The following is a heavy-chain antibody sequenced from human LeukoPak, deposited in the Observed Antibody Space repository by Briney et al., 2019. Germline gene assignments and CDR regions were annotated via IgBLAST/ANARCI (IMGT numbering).Heavy chain of an antibody. CDR1: GFTFDDYA. V-gene: IGHV3-9*01. Sequence: GGSLRLSCAASGFTFDDYAMHWVRQAPGKGLEWVSGISWNSGSIGYADSVKGRFTISRDNAKNSLYLQMSILRAEDTALYYCARVTHYYDSSGYPVHAFDIWGQGTMVTVSS. CDR3: ARVTHYYDSSGYPVHAFDI. J-gene: IGHJ3*02. D-gene: IGHD3-22*01. CDR2: ISWNSGSI.